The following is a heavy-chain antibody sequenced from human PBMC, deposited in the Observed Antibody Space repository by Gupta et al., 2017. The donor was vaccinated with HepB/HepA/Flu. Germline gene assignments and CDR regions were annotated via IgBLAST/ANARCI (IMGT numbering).Heavy chain of an antibody. V-gene: IGHV3-23*01. J-gene: IGHJ4*02. CDR3: AKGYQVGLSMPFDS. Sequence: EVHLLESGGGLLQPGESLRLSCAASGFTFSSYTMSWVRQAPGKGLEWVSVISNGGANTYYADSVKGRFTVSRDNSKNTLSLQMSSLRAEDTAVYYCAKGYQVGLSMPFDSWGQGTLVTVSS. CDR2: ISNGGANT. CDR1: GFTFSSYT. D-gene: IGHD2/OR15-2a*01.